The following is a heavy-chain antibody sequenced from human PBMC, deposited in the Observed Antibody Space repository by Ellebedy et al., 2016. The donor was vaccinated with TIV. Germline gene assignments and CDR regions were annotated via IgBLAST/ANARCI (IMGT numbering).Heavy chain of an antibody. D-gene: IGHD1-1*01. CDR3: AGGPSYRWNDAYYFDY. CDR2: INPSSGGT. CDR1: GYAFSDYY. Sequence: ASVKVSCKASGYAFSDYYMHWVRQAPGQGLEWMGWINPSSGGTNYAQKFQGRVTMTSDTSISTAYMELSRLRSDDTAVYYCAGGPSYRWNDAYYFDYWGQGTLVAVSS. V-gene: IGHV1-2*02. J-gene: IGHJ4*02.